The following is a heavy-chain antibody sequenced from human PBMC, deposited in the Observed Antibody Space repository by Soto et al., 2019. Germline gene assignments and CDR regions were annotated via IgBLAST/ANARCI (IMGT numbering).Heavy chain of an antibody. J-gene: IGHJ6*02. Sequence: ASVNVSCKASGYTFTSYAMHWVRQAPGQGLEWMGWISAYNGNTNYAQKLQGRVTMTTDTSTSTAYMELRSLRSDDTAVYYCARVSSVGATPYYYYGMDVWGQGTTVTVSS. CDR1: GYTFTSYA. V-gene: IGHV1-18*01. D-gene: IGHD1-26*01. CDR3: ARVSSVGATPYYYYGMDV. CDR2: ISAYNGNT.